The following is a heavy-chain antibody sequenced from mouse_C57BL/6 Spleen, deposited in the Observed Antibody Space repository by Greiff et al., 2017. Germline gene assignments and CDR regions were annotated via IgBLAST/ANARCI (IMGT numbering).Heavy chain of an antibody. D-gene: IGHD1-1*01. CDR1: GYTFTSYW. CDR3: ARRTITTVGAGDYAMDY. J-gene: IGHJ4*01. Sequence: VQLQQSGAELVRPGTSVKLSCKASGYTFTSYWMHWVKQRPGQGLEWIGVIDPSDSYTNYNQKFKGKATLTVDTSSSTAYMQLSSLTSEDSAVYYYARRTITTVGAGDYAMDYWGQGTSVTVSS. CDR2: IDPSDSYT. V-gene: IGHV1-59*01.